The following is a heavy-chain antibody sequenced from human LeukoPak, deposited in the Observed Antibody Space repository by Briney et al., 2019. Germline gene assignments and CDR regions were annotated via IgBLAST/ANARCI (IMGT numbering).Heavy chain of an antibody. V-gene: IGHV3-23*01. Sequence: GGSLRLSCAASGFTFSSYAMSWVRQAPGKGLEWVSAISGSGGSTYYADSVKGRLTISRDNSKNTLYLQMNSLRAEDTAVYYCAKGELLWFGELSPLVDYWGQGTLVTVSS. CDR1: GFTFSSYA. CDR3: AKGELLWFGELSPLVDY. CDR2: ISGSGGST. J-gene: IGHJ4*02. D-gene: IGHD3-10*01.